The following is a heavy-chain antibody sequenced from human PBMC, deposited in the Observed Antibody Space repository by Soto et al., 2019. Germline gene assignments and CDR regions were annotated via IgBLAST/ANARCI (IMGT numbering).Heavy chain of an antibody. CDR2: IHSGGST. D-gene: IGHD1-26*01. CDR3: ARDRWGGWFDP. V-gene: IGHV3-53*02. J-gene: IGHJ5*02. Sequence: DVQLVETGGGLIQPGRPLRISCAASEFTLSDNYMSWVRQAPPKGLEWVPIIHSGGSTYYEDSVKGPLTISRDNPKNTLYLQMNSLRSEDTAVYYCARDRWGGWFDPWGQGTLVTVSS. CDR1: EFTLSDNY.